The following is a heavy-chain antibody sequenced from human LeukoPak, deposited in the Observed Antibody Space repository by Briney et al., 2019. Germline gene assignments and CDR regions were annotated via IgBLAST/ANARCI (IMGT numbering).Heavy chain of an antibody. CDR3: ARGPRWLQFRLSSVDY. V-gene: IGHV3-21*01. J-gene: IGHJ4*02. CDR1: VFTFSSYS. CDR2: ISSSSSYI. D-gene: IGHD5-24*01. Sequence: PGGSLRLSCVASVFTFSSYSMNWVRQAPGKGLEWVPSISSSSSYIYYADSVKGRFTISRDNAKNSLYLQMNSLRAEDTAVYYCARGPRWLQFRLSSVDYWGQGTLVTVSS.